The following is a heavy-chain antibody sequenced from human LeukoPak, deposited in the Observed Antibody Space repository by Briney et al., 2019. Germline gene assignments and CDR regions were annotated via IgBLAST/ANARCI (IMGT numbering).Heavy chain of an antibody. CDR1: GYTFTSYG. CDR3: ARDLTRRWVTTVSGSH. CDR2: ISAYNGNT. D-gene: IGHD4-11*01. J-gene: IGHJ4*02. V-gene: IGHV1-18*01. Sequence: ASVKVSCKASGYTFTSYGISWVRQAPGQGLEWMGWISAYNGNTNYAQKLQGRVTMTTDTSTSTAYMELRSLRSDDTAVYYCARDLTRRWVTTVSGSHWGQGTLVTVSS.